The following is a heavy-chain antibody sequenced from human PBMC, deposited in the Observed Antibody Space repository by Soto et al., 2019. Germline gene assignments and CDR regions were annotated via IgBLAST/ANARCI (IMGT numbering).Heavy chain of an antibody. CDR1: GGSITSSGYY. J-gene: IGHJ4*02. D-gene: IGHD2-2*01. V-gene: IGHV4-31*03. CDR2: TSNSGST. CDR3: ARGGGSTKVDY. Sequence: QVQLQESGPGLVKPSQTLSLTCTVSGGSITSSGYYWSWIRQHPGEGLEWIGFTSNSGSTSYNPSLKSRVTISVDTPANQSALNLKSVTAADTAVYYCARGGGSTKVDYWGQGTLVTVSP.